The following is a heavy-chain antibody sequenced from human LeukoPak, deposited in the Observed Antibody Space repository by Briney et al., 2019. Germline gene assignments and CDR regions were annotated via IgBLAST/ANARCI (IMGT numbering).Heavy chain of an antibody. Sequence: SQTLSLTCTVSGGSISSGDYYWSWIRQPPGKGLEWIAYIYYSGSTYYNPSLKSRVAISLDTSKNQFSLKLSSVTAADTAVYYCARAPVYSGTSFDYWGQGTLVTVSS. V-gene: IGHV4-30-4*01. CDR2: IYYSGST. D-gene: IGHD1-26*01. J-gene: IGHJ4*02. CDR3: ARAPVYSGTSFDY. CDR1: GGSISSGDYY.